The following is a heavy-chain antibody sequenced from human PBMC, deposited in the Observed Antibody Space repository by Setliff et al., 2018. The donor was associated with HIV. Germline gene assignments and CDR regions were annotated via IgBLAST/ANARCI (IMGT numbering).Heavy chain of an antibody. CDR3: ARHQVAMSMLVVQDPGPFDN. D-gene: IGHD3-10*02. V-gene: IGHV5-51*01. Sequence: RGESLKISCRAFGNSFDNHWIAWVRQMPGKGPEWMGFIYTGDSGTKYSPAFQGRVTISADKSIKTTYLQWTSLQPSDTAMYYCARHQVAMSMLVVQDPGPFDNWGQGTRVTVSS. J-gene: IGHJ3*02. CDR2: IYTGDSGT. CDR1: GNSFDNHW.